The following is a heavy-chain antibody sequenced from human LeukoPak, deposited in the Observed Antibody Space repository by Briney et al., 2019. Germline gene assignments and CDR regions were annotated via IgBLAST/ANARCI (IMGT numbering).Heavy chain of an antibody. V-gene: IGHV3-53*01. CDR3: AREGTLPRCSGSPWYFDY. CDR2: IYSGGST. D-gene: IGHD1-26*01. Sequence: GGSLRLSCAASGFTVSSNYMSWVRQAPGKGLEWVSVIYSGGSTYYADSVKGRFTISRDNSKNTLYLQMNSLRAEDTAVYYCAREGTLPRCSGSPWYFDYWGQGTLVTVSS. J-gene: IGHJ4*02. CDR1: GFTVSSNY.